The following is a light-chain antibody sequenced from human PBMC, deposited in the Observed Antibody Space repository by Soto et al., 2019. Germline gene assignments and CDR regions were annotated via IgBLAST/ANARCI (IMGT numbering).Light chain of an antibody. CDR1: QSISRY. V-gene: IGKV3-11*01. Sequence: EIVLTQSPATLSLSPGERATLSCRASQSISRYLAWYQQKPGQAPRLLIYDASNRATGIPARFSGSGSETDFTLTISSLEPEDFALYYCQQRSNWPPTFGQGTRLDIK. J-gene: IGKJ5*01. CDR3: QQRSNWPPT. CDR2: DAS.